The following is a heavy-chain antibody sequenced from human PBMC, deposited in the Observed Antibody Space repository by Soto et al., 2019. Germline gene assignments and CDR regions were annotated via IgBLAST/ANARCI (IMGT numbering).Heavy chain of an antibody. D-gene: IGHD2-21*01. J-gene: IGHJ6*02. Sequence: EVQVVESGGGLVQPGGSLRLSCAASGFTFSSYAMHWVRQAPGKGLEYVSVITSNGNYTDYASSVKGRFTISRDNSKNTLYLQMGSLRAEAMAVYYCARRIPFGYGMDVWGQGTTVTVSS. CDR2: ITSNGNYT. CDR1: GFTFSSYA. CDR3: ARRIPFGYGMDV. V-gene: IGHV3-64*01.